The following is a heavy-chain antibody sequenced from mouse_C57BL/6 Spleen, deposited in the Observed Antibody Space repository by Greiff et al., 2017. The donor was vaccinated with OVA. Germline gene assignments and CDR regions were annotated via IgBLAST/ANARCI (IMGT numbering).Heavy chain of an antibody. J-gene: IGHJ2*01. CDR3: ARFYYYGEDFDY. Sequence: EVQLQQSGPELVKPGASVKMSCKASGYTFTDYNMHWVKQSHGKSLEWIGYINPNNGGTSYNQKFKGKATLTVNKSSSTAYMELRSLTSEDSAVYYCARFYYYGEDFDYWGQGTTLTVSS. D-gene: IGHD1-1*01. V-gene: IGHV1-22*01. CDR1: GYTFTDYN. CDR2: INPNNGGT.